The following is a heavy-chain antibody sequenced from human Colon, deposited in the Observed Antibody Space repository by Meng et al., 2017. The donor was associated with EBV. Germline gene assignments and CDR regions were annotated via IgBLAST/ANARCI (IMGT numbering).Heavy chain of an antibody. D-gene: IGHD6-19*01. CDR3: GTLKYTSGFYGPAY. CDR2: ISTNTGNP. J-gene: IGHJ4*02. V-gene: IGHV7-4-1*02. Sequence: QVQLVQSGYGLKKPGASMKVSCKASGYTFTRYPMNWVRQAPGQGLEWMGWISTNTGNPTYAQGFTGRFVFSVDTSVSTAYLQISSLKAEDTAVYYCGTLKYTSGFYGPAYWGQGALVTVSS. CDR1: GYTFTRYP.